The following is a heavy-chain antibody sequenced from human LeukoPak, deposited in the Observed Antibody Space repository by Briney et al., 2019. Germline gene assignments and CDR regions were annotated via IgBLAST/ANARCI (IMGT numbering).Heavy chain of an antibody. CDR2: IRSKAYGGTT. CDR3: TRSGGNPGD. J-gene: IGHJ4*02. D-gene: IGHD4-23*01. Sequence: GGSLRLSCTASGFTFGEYAMSWVRQAPGKGLEWVGFIRSKAYGGTTEYAASVTGRFTISRDDSKSIAYLQMNSLKTEDTAVYYCTRSGGNPGDWGQGTLVTVSS. CDR1: GFTFGEYA. V-gene: IGHV3-49*04.